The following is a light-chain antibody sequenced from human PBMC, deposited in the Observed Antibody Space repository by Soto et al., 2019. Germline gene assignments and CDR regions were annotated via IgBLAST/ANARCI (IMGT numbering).Light chain of an antibody. CDR3: CSYAGSSSWV. CDR1: SSDVGSYNL. CDR2: EGS. J-gene: IGLJ2*01. Sequence: QSMLTQPASVSGSPGQSITISCTGTSSDVGSYNLVSWYQQHPGKAPKLMIYEGSKRPSGVSNRFSGSKSGNTASLTISGLQAEDEADYYCCSYAGSSSWVFGGGTQLTVL. V-gene: IGLV2-23*01.